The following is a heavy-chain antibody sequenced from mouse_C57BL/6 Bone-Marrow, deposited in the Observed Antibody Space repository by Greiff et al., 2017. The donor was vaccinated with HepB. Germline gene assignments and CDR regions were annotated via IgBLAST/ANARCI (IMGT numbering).Heavy chain of an antibody. CDR1: GYTFTSYW. Sequence: QVQLQQSGAELAKPGASVKLSCKASGYTFTSYWMHWVKQRPGQGLEWIGYINPSSGYTKYNQKFKDKATLTADKSSSTASMQLNSLTYEDSAVYYCARSPFTAVVAASWGQGTTLTVSS. CDR3: ARSPFTAVVAAS. CDR2: INPSSGYT. D-gene: IGHD1-1*01. J-gene: IGHJ2*01. V-gene: IGHV1-7*01.